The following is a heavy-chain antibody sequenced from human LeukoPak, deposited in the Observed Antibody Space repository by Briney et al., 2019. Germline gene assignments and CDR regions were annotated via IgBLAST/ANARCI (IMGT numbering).Heavy chain of an antibody. CDR3: AKDWGPRDTTMALYDY. J-gene: IGHJ4*02. D-gene: IGHD5-18*01. CDR2: ISYDGSNK. CDR1: RFTFSSYG. V-gene: IGHV3-30*18. Sequence: GGSLRLSCAASRFTFSSYGIRWVRQAPGKGLEWVAVISYDGSNKYYADYVKGRFTIYRDNSKNTLYLQMNSLRAEDTAVYYCAKDWGPRDTTMALYDYWGQGTLVTLSS.